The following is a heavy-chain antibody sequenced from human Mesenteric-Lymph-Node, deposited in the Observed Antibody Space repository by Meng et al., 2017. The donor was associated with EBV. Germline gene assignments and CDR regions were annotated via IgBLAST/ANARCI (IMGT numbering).Heavy chain of an antibody. Sequence: VALNTWGAGLLKPPGTLSLTWAVLGGSFGGYFWNWIRQPPGKGLEWIGEINHSGSTNYNPSLKSRVTISVDTSRNQFSLKLSSVTAADTAVYYCARAGSSGWSDLDYWGQGTLVTVSS. CDR3: ARAGSSGWSDLDY. V-gene: IGHV4-34*01. CDR1: GGSFGGYF. CDR2: INHSGST. J-gene: IGHJ4*02. D-gene: IGHD6-19*01.